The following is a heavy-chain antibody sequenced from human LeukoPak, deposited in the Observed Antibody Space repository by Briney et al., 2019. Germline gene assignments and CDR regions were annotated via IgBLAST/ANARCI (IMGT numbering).Heavy chain of an antibody. CDR3: AREADDYVWGSYPDF. CDR1: GDSISNKY. Sequence: ASETLSLTCTVPGDSISNKYWSWIRQPPGKGLEWIGYIYYSGSTNYNPSLKSRVTISVDTSKNQFSLKLSSVTAADTAVYYCAREADDYVWGSYPDFWGQGTLVTVSS. J-gene: IGHJ4*02. D-gene: IGHD3-16*02. V-gene: IGHV4-59*01. CDR2: IYYSGST.